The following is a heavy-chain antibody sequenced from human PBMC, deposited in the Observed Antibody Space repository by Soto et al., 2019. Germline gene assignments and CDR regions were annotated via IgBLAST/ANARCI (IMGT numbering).Heavy chain of an antibody. Sequence: LSLTCTVSCGSLNDFYWIWMRQPPGKAPEWIAYISDSGSTNYNPSLRGRVLISVDTSTNQFSLKVTSVTAADSAVYYCARDGYNSYYFDFWGQGTLVTVSS. D-gene: IGHD5-12*01. CDR2: ISDSGST. CDR3: ARDGYNSYYFDF. V-gene: IGHV4-59*01. J-gene: IGHJ4*02. CDR1: CGSLNDFY.